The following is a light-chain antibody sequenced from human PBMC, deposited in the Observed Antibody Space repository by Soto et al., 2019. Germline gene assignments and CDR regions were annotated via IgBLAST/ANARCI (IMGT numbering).Light chain of an antibody. CDR3: QQYGNLIT. V-gene: IGKV3-20*01. J-gene: IGKJ5*01. CDR2: GAS. CDR1: QSVSSNY. Sequence: EIRMTPSPVPLALSSGGRATLSCRASQSVSSNYLSRYQQEPDQAPRLLIYGASSSATGIPDRFSGSGSGTDFTLTISRLEPEDFAVYYCQQYGNLITFGHGTRLEIK.